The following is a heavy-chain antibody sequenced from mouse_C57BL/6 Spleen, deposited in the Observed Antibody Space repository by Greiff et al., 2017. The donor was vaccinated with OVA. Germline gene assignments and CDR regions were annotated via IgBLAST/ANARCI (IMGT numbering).Heavy chain of an antibody. D-gene: IGHD1-1*01. CDR3: TRDRYGSGMDY. CDR1: GFTFSSYA. CDR2: ISSGGDYI. Sequence: EVHLVESGEGLVKPGGSLKLSCAASGFTFSSYAMSWVRQTPEKRLEWVAYISSGGDYIYYADTVKGRFTISRDNARNTLYLQMSSLKSEDTAMYYCTRDRYGSGMDYWGQGTSVTVSS. V-gene: IGHV5-9-1*02. J-gene: IGHJ4*01.